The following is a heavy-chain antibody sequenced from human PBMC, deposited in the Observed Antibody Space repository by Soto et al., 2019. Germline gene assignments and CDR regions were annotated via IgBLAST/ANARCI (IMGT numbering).Heavy chain of an antibody. J-gene: IGHJ5*02. CDR3: ARVFPYYDISMAPNWFDP. V-gene: IGHV1-18*01. Sequence: GASVKVSCKASGYTFTSYGISWVRQAPGQGLEWMGWISAYNGNTNYAQKLQGRVTMTTDTSTSTAYMELRSLRSDDTAVYYCARVFPYYDISMAPNWFDPWGQGTLVTVS. D-gene: IGHD3-9*01. CDR2: ISAYNGNT. CDR1: GYTFTSYG.